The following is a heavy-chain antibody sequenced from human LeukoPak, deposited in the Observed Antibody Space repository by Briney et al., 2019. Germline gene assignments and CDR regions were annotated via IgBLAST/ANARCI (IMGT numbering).Heavy chain of an antibody. V-gene: IGHV3-9*01. CDR2: ISWNSGSI. Sequence: PGGSLRLSCAASGFTFDDYAMHWVRQAPGKGLEWVSGISWNSGSIGYADSVKGRFTISRDNAKNSLYLQMNSLRAEDTALYYCARGESGSYYSAAVNWGQGTLATVSS. J-gene: IGHJ4*02. CDR3: ARGESGSYYSAAVN. D-gene: IGHD1-26*01. CDR1: GFTFDDYA.